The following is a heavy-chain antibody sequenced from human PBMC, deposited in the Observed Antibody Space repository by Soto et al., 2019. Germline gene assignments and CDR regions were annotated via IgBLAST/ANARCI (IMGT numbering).Heavy chain of an antibody. D-gene: IGHD6-13*01. CDR3: TKYTHTSRYVYFCMDV. CDR1: GFKFADYA. CDR2: IRNKAYGATT. J-gene: IGHJ6*02. V-gene: IGHV3-49*03. Sequence: GSLRLSCATSGFKFADYAISWSRQAPGKGLEWVGVIRNKAYGATTDYAASVKGRFSISRDDSKSIAYLQMNSLKSEDTGVYYCTKYTHTSRYVYFCMDVWGHGTTVTVSS.